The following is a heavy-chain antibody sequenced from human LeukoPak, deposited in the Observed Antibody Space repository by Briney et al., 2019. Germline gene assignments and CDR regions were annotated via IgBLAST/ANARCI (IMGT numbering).Heavy chain of an antibody. Sequence: ASVKVSCKASGYTFTGYYMHWVRQAPGQGLEWMGWINPNSGGTNYAQKFQGRVTMTRDTSISTAYMELSRLRSEDTAVYYCARGWNPMIADVGDAFDIWGQGTMVTVSS. D-gene: IGHD3-22*01. CDR1: GYTFTGYY. V-gene: IGHV1-2*02. J-gene: IGHJ3*02. CDR3: ARGWNPMIADVGDAFDI. CDR2: INPNSGGT.